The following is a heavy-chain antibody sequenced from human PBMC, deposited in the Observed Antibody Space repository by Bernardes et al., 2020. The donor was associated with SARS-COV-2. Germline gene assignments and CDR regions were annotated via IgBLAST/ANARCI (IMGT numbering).Heavy chain of an antibody. CDR3: ARDYSGGGDFDY. CDR2: ITYSGYT. Sequence: SETLSLTCAVSGGYISSGGFYWSWIRQHPGKGLEWVGYITYSGYTSYNPSLKSRLTIPVDLSENQFSLHLSSVTAADTAVYYCARDYSGGGDFDYWGQGTLATVSS. D-gene: IGHD1-26*01. J-gene: IGHJ4*02. CDR1: GGYISSGGFY. V-gene: IGHV4-31*11.